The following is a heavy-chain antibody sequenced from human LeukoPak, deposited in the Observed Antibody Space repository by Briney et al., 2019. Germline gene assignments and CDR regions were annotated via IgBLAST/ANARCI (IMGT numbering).Heavy chain of an antibody. CDR2: ISYDGSNK. V-gene: IGHV3-30*19. CDR1: GFTFSSYG. D-gene: IGHD3-10*01. Sequence: GGSLRLSCAASGFTFSSYGMHWVRQAPGKGLEWVAVISYDGSNKYYADSVKGRFTISRDNSKNTLYLQMNSLRAEDTAVYYCASTSITMVRGVIGYFQHWGQGTLVTVSS. CDR3: ASTSITMVRGVIGYFQH. J-gene: IGHJ1*01.